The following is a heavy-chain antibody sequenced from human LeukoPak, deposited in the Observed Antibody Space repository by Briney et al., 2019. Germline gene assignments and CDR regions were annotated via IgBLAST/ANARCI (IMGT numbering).Heavy chain of an antibody. D-gene: IGHD2-15*01. CDR3: ASIRYCSGGSCYSNFDC. Sequence: GASVKVSCKASGYTFTGYYMHWVRQAPGQGLERMGRINPNSGGTNYAQKFQGRVTMTRDTSIRTAYMELSRLRYDDTAVYYCASIRYCSGGSCYSNFDCWGQGTLVTVSS. J-gene: IGHJ4*02. CDR2: INPNSGGT. V-gene: IGHV1-2*06. CDR1: GYTFTGYY.